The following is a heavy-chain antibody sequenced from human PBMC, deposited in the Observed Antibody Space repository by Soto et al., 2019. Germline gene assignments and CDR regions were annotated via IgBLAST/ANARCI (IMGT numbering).Heavy chain of an antibody. CDR2: IWYDGSNK. D-gene: IGHD3-10*02. CDR1: GFTFSSYG. J-gene: IGHJ6*02. CDR3: ARDGPYVRQQGSSRGVYYYYGMDV. V-gene: IGHV3-33*01. Sequence: GGSLRLSCAASGFTFSSYGMHWVRQAPGKGLEWVAVIWYDGSNKYYADSVKGRFTISRDNSKNTLYLQMNSLRAEDTAVYYCARDGPYVRQQGSSRGVYYYYGMDVWGQGTTVTVSS.